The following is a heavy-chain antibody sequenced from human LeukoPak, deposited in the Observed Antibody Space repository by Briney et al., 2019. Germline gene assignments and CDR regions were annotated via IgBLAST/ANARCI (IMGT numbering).Heavy chain of an antibody. J-gene: IGHJ4*02. CDR3: ATGWGYYDSSGSGY. CDR2: ISWNSGSI. Sequence: PGRSLRLSCAASGFTFDDYAMHWVPQAPGKGLEWVSGISWNSGSIGYADSVKGRFTISRDNAKNSLYLQMNSLRAEDMALYYCATGWGYYDSSGSGYWGQGTLVTVSS. CDR1: GFTFDDYA. D-gene: IGHD3-22*01. V-gene: IGHV3-9*03.